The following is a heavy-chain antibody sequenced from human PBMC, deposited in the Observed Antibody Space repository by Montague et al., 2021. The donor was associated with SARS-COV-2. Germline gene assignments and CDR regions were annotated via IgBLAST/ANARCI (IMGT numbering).Heavy chain of an antibody. D-gene: IGHD4-17*01. CDR2: INHSGST. Sequence: SETLSLTCAVYGGSFSNYYWSWIRQPPGKGLEWIGEINHSGSTNYNPSXXSRVTISVDTSKNQFSLKLSSVTAVDTAVYYCARGGTVTTFFAPKRTRRYNWFDPWAREPWSPSPQ. J-gene: IGHJ5*02. V-gene: IGHV4-34*01. CDR3: ARGGTVTTFFAPKRTRRYNWFDP. CDR1: GGSFSNYY.